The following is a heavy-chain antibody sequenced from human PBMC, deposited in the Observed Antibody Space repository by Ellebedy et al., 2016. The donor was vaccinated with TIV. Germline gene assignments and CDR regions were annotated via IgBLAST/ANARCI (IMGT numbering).Heavy chain of an antibody. CDR1: GFIFSDHY. J-gene: IGHJ6*02. CDR2: IRDKANSYTT. V-gene: IGHV3-72*01. Sequence: GESLKISCAASGFIFSDHYMDWVRQAPGEGLEWLGRIRDKANSYTTEYAASVKGRISISRDDSKNSLYLQMNSLRTEDTAVYYCAREARMAAATALYYYYGMDVWGQGTTVTVSS. CDR3: AREARMAAATALYYYYGMDV. D-gene: IGHD6-25*01.